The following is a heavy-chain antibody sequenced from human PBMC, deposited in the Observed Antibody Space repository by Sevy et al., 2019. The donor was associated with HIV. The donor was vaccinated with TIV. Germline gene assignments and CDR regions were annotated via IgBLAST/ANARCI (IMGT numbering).Heavy chain of an antibody. CDR2: ISYAGSNK. V-gene: IGHV3-30-3*01. Sequence: GGSLRLSCAASGFTFSAYTMHWVRQAPGKGLEWVSVISYAGSNKSHADSVKGRFTISRDDSKKRLYLQMNSLRPEETAVYYCARDRSAVAGIFDSWGQGTLVTVSS. CDR3: ARDRSAVAGIFDS. J-gene: IGHJ4*02. D-gene: IGHD6-19*01. CDR1: GFTFSAYT.